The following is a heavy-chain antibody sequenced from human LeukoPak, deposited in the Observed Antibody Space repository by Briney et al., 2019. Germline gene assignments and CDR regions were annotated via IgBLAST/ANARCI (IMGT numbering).Heavy chain of an antibody. CDR3: ARDYYGYYGMDV. CDR1: GLTFTCCS. V-gene: IGHV3-48*02. J-gene: IGHJ6*02. CDR2: ISSSSQNI. D-gene: IGHD3-10*01. Sequence: GGSLRLSCAASGLTFTCCSLNWVRQAPGKGLEWVSYISSSSQNIYYADSVKGRFTISRDNAKNSLYLQMNSLRDEDTAVYYCARDYYGYYGMDVWGQGTTVTVSS.